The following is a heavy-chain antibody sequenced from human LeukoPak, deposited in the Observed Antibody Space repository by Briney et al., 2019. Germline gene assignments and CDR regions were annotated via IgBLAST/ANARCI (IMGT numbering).Heavy chain of an antibody. V-gene: IGHV3-21*01. Sequence: GGSLRLSCAASGFTFSSYSMNWVRQAPGKGLEWVSSISSSSSYIYYADSVKGRFTISRDNAKNSLYLQMNSLRAEDTAVYYCARGLYSGYDQAYYYGMDVWGQGTTVTVSS. J-gene: IGHJ6*02. CDR2: ISSSSSYI. CDR1: GFTFSSYS. CDR3: ARGLYSGYDQAYYYGMDV. D-gene: IGHD5-12*01.